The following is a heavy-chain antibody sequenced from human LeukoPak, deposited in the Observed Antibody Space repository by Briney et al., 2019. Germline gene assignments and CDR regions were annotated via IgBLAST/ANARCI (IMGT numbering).Heavy chain of an antibody. D-gene: IGHD2-2*01. V-gene: IGHV3-23*01. Sequence: GGSLRLSCAASGFTFSSYTMAWVRQAPGKGLECVSSLSFGGGTIYYADSVKGRFTISRDTSKNTLYLQMNSLRAEDTAIYYCAREVVPGTSRSFDYWGQGTLVTVSS. J-gene: IGHJ4*02. CDR3: AREVVPGTSRSFDY. CDR1: GFTFSSYT. CDR2: LSFGGGTI.